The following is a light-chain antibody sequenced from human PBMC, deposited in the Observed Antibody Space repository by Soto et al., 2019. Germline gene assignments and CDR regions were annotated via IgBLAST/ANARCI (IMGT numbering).Light chain of an antibody. CDR3: QQYGTSRT. J-gene: IGKJ1*01. V-gene: IGKV3-20*01. Sequence: EIVLTQSPGTLSLSPGERATLSCRASQSVSSRYLAWYQQKPGQAPRLLIYGASTRATGIPDRFSGRGSGTDFTLTISRLGPEDFAIYYCQQYGTSRTFGQGTKVEIK. CDR1: QSVSSRY. CDR2: GAS.